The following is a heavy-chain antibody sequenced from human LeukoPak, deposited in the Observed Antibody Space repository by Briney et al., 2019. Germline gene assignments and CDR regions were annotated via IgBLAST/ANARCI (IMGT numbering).Heavy chain of an antibody. CDR3: ARDLLGYDSSGYSNYFDY. V-gene: IGHV1-69*04. Sequence: SVKVSCKASGGTFSSYAISWVRQAPGQGLEWMGRIIPIFGIANYAQKFQGRVTITADKSTSTAYMELSSLRSEDTAVYYCARDLLGYDSSGYSNYFDYWGQGTLVTVSS. J-gene: IGHJ4*02. CDR1: GGTFSSYA. CDR2: IIPIFGIA. D-gene: IGHD3-22*01.